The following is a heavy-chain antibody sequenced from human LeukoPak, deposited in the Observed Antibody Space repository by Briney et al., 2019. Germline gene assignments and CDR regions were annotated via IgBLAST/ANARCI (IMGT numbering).Heavy chain of an antibody. CDR3: AREGTGDDDAFDI. CDR2: IGPAGDT. Sequence: PGGSLRLSCAASGFTFSSYDRHWVRQAPGKGLEWVSAIGPAGDTYYPSSVKGRFTIFRENAENSLYLQMNRLRAGDTAVYFCAREGTGDDDAFDIWGQGTMVTVSS. V-gene: IGHV3-13*01. CDR1: GFTFSSYD. J-gene: IGHJ3*02. D-gene: IGHD7-27*01.